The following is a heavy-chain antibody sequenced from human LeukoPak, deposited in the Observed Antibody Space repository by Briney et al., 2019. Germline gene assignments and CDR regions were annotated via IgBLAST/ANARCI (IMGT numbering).Heavy chain of an antibody. CDR2: LGVAGDR. J-gene: IGHJ3*01. D-gene: IGHD3-10*01. CDR3: ARGHYYGSGGDTFDV. Sequence: RGSLRLSCAASGFSFSNNDMHWVRQSSGKGLEWVSGLGVAGDRYYPVTVRGRLTVSRDRAGTYLYLQMKSLSAGDTGVYYCARGHYYGSGGDTFDVWAKGTMVIVS. CDR1: GFSFSNND. V-gene: IGHV3-13*01.